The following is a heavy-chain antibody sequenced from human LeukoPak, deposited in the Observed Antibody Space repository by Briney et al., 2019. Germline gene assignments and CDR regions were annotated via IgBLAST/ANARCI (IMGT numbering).Heavy chain of an antibody. V-gene: IGHV1-58*02. CDR2: IVVGSGDT. CDR1: GFTSTTST. J-gene: IGHJ3*02. CDR3: AADQPRYPDAFDI. D-gene: IGHD1-1*01. Sequence: SVKVSCKASGFTSTTSTMQWVRQARGHRLEWIGWIVVGSGDTNYAEKFQERVTITRDMSTSTVYMELSSLRSDDTAVYYCAADQPRYPDAFDIWGQGTMVTVSS.